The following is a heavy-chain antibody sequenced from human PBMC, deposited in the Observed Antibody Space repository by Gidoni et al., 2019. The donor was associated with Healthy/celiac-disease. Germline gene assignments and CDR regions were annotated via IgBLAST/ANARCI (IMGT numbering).Heavy chain of an antibody. V-gene: IGHV4-4*02. CDR2: ST. CDR3: ARCASVGSYYYYYMDV. D-gene: IGHD1-26*01. J-gene: IGHJ6*03. Sequence: STNYNPSLKSRVTISVDKSKNQFSLKLSSVTAADTAVYYCARCASVGSYYYYYMDVWGKGTTVTVSS.